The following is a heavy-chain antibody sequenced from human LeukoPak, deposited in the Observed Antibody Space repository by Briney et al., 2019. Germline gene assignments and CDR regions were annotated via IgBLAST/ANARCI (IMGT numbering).Heavy chain of an antibody. Sequence: SVKVSCKASGGTFSSYAISWVRQAPGQGLEWMGGIIPIFGTANYAQKFQGRVTITTDESTSTAYMELSSLRSEDTAVYYCARSGYSYGYSDYWGQGTLVTVSS. D-gene: IGHD5-18*01. J-gene: IGHJ4*02. CDR2: IIPIFGTA. CDR1: GGTFSSYA. V-gene: IGHV1-69*05. CDR3: ARSGYSYGYSDY.